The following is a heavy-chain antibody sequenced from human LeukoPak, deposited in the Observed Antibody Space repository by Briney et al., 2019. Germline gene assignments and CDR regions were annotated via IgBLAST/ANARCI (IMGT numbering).Heavy chain of an antibody. J-gene: IGHJ4*02. CDR2: ISGNGYGT. CDR3: ANHQWPRERDTPDY. Sequence: PGGSLRLSCAASGFTFSRYGMHWVRQAPGKGLEWVSTISGNGYGTHYADSVKGRFTISRDNSKNTLYLQMNSLRVEDTAVYYCANHQWPRERDTPDYWGQGTLVTVSS. D-gene: IGHD5-18*01. CDR1: GFTFSRYG. V-gene: IGHV3-23*01.